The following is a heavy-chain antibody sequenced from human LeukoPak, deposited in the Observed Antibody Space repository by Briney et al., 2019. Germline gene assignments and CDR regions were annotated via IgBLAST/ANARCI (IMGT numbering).Heavy chain of an antibody. CDR2: ISGSGGNT. CDR1: GFTFSNSA. CDR3: AKDLGAGGGSVFDY. V-gene: IGHV3-23*01. Sequence: PGGSLRLSCAASGFTFSNSAMSWVRQAPGKGLAWVSAISGSGGNTYYADSVKGRFTISKDNSRDTLYLQMNSLRAEDTAIYYCAKDLGAGGGSVFDYWGQGALVTVSS. D-gene: IGHD3-10*01. J-gene: IGHJ4*02.